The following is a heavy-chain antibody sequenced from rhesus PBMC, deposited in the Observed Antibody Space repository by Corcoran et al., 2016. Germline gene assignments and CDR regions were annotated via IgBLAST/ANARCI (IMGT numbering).Heavy chain of an antibody. D-gene: IGHD6-43*01. V-gene: IGHV4-93*02. CDR1: GGSISSSNW. Sequence: QVQLQESGPAVVKPSETLSLTCAVSGGSISSSNWWDWIRQSPGKGLEWIGGIHDSTVNTVYRPSLKGRVTLSKAPSQTQVSLKLRSGTAADTAVYFCARHRGSSYGWRFDVWGAGVLVTVSS. CDR2: IHDSTVNT. J-gene: IGHJ5-1*01. CDR3: ARHRGSSYGWRFDV.